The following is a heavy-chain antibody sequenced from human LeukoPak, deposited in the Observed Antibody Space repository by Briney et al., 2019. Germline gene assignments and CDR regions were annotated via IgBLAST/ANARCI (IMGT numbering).Heavy chain of an antibody. J-gene: IGHJ3*02. D-gene: IGHD3-22*01. CDR2: ISAYNGNT. V-gene: IGHV1-18*01. CDR1: GYTFTSYG. CDR3: AVIYYYDSSGYLSPEAFDI. Sequence: ASVNVSCKASGYTFTSYGISWVRQAPGQGLEWMGWISAYNGNTNYAQKLQGRVTMTTDTSTSTAYMELRSLRSDDTAVYYCAVIYYYDSSGYLSPEAFDIWGQGTMVTVSS.